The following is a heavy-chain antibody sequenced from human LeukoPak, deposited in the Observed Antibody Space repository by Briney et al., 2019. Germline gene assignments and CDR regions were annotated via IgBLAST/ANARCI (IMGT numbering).Heavy chain of an antibody. J-gene: IGHJ5*02. V-gene: IGHV1-2*06. D-gene: IGHD2-15*01. Sequence: GASVKVSCKAAGYTFTWYYMFWVRQAPGQGLEWMVRINPNSGGTNYAQKFQGRVTMTRDTSISTAYMELSRLRSDDTAVYYCARGYCSGGSCYSVENWFDPWGQGTLVTVSS. CDR1: GYTFTWYY. CDR3: ARGYCSGGSCYSVENWFDP. CDR2: INPNSGGT.